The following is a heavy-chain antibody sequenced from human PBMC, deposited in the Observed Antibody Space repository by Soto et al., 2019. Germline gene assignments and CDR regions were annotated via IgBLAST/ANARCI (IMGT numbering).Heavy chain of an antibody. CDR3: ARDTPYNWFDP. J-gene: IGHJ5*02. V-gene: IGHV3-74*01. Sequence: AGGSLRLSCAASGLTFSGYWMHWVRQAPGKGLVWVSRIDTDGSVTNYADSVEGRFTISRDDAKNTLYLQMNSLRAEDTAVYYCARDTPYNWFDPWGQGILVTVSS. CDR2: IDTDGSVT. CDR1: GLTFSGYW.